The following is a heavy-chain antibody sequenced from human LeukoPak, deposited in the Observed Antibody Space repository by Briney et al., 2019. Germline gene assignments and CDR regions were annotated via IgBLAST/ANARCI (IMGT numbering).Heavy chain of an antibody. J-gene: IGHJ4*02. D-gene: IGHD6-25*01. CDR2: ISAYNGNT. V-gene: IGHV1-18*04. Sequence: ASVKVSCKASGYTFTGYYMHWVRQAPGQGLEWMGWISAYNGNTNYAQKLQGRVTMTTDTSTSTAYMELRSLRSDDTAVYYCARGSIRAAMRHWGQGTLVTVSS. CDR1: GYTFTGYY. CDR3: ARGSIRAAMRH.